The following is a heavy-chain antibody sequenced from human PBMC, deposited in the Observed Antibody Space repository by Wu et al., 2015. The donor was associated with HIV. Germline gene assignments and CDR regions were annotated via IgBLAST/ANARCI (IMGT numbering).Heavy chain of an antibody. D-gene: IGHD3-3*01. J-gene: IGHJ5*02. V-gene: IGHV1-18*01. CDR3: ARDSGRRYYDFWSGPNWFDP. Sequence: QVQLVQSGAEVKKPGASVKVSCKASGYTFTSYGISWVRQAPGQGLEWMGWISAYNGNTNYAQKLQGRVTMTTDTSTSTAYMELRSLRSDDTAVYYCARDSGRRYYDFWSGPNWFDPWGQGTLVTVSS. CDR1: GYTFTSYG. CDR2: ISAYNGNT.